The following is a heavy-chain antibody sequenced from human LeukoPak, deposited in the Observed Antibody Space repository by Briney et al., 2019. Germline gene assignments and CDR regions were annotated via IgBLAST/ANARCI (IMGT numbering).Heavy chain of an antibody. CDR1: GFIFSSYA. V-gene: IGHV3-30*04. CDR2: ISYDGSNK. Sequence: PGGSLRLSCAASGFIFSSYAIHWVRQAPGKGLEWVAVISYDGSNKYYADSVKGRFTISRDNAKNSLYLQMNSLRAEDTAVYWFDPWGQGSLVTVSS. J-gene: IGHJ5*02. CDR3: DP.